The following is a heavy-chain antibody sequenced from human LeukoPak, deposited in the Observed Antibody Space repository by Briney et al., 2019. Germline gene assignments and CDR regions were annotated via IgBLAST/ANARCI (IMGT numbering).Heavy chain of an antibody. CDR2: MYYHGST. Sequence: SETLSLTCTVSGDPISSYSNYKWSWIRQPPGKGLEWIGYMYYHGSTNYNPSLKSRVTFSVDTSKNQFPLKLSSVTVADTAVYYCAREYCAFDYWGQGTLVTASS. CDR3: AREYCAFDY. D-gene: IGHD2-15*01. V-gene: IGHV4-61*01. J-gene: IGHJ4*02. CDR1: GDPISSYSNYK.